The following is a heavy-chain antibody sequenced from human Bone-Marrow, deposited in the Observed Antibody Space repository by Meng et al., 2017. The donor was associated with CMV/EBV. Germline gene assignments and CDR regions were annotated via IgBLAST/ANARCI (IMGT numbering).Heavy chain of an antibody. CDR1: GFDFSSYG. D-gene: IGHD2-2*01. CDR2: IWYDGSNK. CDR3: AKDLVVVPAAIEFGIDY. V-gene: IGHV3-33*06. Sequence: GFDFSSYGMHWVRQAPGKGLEWVAVIWYDGSNKYYADSVKGRFTISRDNSKNTLYLQMNSLRAEDTAVYYCAKDLVVVPAAIEFGIDYWGQGTLVTVSS. J-gene: IGHJ4*02.